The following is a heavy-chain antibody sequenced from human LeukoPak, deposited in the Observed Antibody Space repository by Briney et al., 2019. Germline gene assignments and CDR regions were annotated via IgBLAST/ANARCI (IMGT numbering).Heavy chain of an antibody. V-gene: IGHV1-69*05. D-gene: IGHD3-22*01. CDR2: IIPIFGTA. CDR1: GGTFISYA. Sequence: GASVKVSCKASGGTFISYAISWVRQAPGQGLAWMGGIIPIFGTANYAQKFQGRVTITTDESTSTAYMELSSLRSEDTAVYYCAGAPYYFDSSQLRAGFDPWGQGTLVTVSS. CDR3: AGAPYYFDSSQLRAGFDP. J-gene: IGHJ5*02.